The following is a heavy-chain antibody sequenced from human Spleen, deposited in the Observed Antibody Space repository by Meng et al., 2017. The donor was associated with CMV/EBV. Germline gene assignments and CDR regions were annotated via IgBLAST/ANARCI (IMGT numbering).Heavy chain of an antibody. CDR2: ISGYNGNR. V-gene: IGHV1-18*01. J-gene: IGHJ4*02. Sequence: YIFTTYGVSWVRQAPGQGLEWMGWISGYNGNRNYAQKFQGRVTMTTDTTTSTAYMELRSLRSDDTAVYYCARDVPSPPVEITPRFDHWGQGTLVTVSS. CDR3: ARDVPSPPVEITPRFDH. D-gene: IGHD4-23*01. CDR1: YIFTTYG.